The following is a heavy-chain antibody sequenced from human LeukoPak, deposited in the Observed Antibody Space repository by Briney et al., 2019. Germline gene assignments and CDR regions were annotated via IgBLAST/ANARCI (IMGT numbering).Heavy chain of an antibody. CDR1: GGSFSGYY. J-gene: IGHJ6*03. V-gene: IGHV4-34*01. CDR2: INHSGST. D-gene: IGHD2-15*01. CDR3: ARGRAVVVAAYYYYMDV. Sequence: SETLSLTCAVYGGSFSGYYWSWIRQPPGKGLEWIGEINHSGSTNYNPSLKSRVTISVDTSKNQFSLKLSSVTAADTAVYYCARGRAVVVAAYYYYMDVWGKGTTVTVSS.